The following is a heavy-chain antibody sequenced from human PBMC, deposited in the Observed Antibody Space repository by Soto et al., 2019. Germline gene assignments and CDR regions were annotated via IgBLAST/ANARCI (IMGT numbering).Heavy chain of an antibody. J-gene: IGHJ2*01. CDR1: GFTFSSYG. CDR2: ISYDGSNK. CDR3: AKDRLGDWYFDL. V-gene: IGHV3-30*18. Sequence: QVQLVESGGGVVQPGSSLRLSCAASGFTFSSYGMHWVRQAPGKGLEWVAVISYDGSNKYYADSVKGRFTISRDNSKNALYLQMNRLRAEDTAVYYCAKDRLGDWYFDLWGRGTLVTVSS. D-gene: IGHD6-6*01.